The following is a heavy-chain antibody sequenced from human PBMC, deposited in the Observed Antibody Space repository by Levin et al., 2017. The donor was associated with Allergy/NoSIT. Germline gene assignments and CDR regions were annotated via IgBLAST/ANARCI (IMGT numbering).Heavy chain of an antibody. D-gene: IGHD3-10*01. CDR2: IRSKANSYAT. CDR1: GFTFSGSA. V-gene: IGHV3-73*01. J-gene: IGHJ4*02. CDR3: TRHRGPGGNFDY. Sequence: ASVKVSCAASGFTFSGSAMHWVRQASGKGLEWVGRIRSKANSYATAYAASVKGRFTISRDDSKNTAYLQMNSLKTEDTAVYYCTRHRGPGGNFDYWGQGTLVTVSS.